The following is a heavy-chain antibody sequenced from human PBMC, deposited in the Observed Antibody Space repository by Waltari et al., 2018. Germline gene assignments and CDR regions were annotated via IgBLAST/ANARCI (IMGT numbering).Heavy chain of an antibody. CDR2: IYHSVST. CDR3: ARRAAIAATGPTYYMDV. V-gene: IGHV4-38-2*01. Sequence: QVQLQESGPGLVKPSETLSLTCAVSGYSISSGYYGGWIRQPTGKGLEWIGSIYHSVSTYYNPSLKSRVTISVDTSKNQFSLKLSSVTAADTAVYYCARRAAIAATGPTYYMDVWGKGTTVTVSS. CDR1: GYSISSGYY. D-gene: IGHD6-13*01. J-gene: IGHJ6*03.